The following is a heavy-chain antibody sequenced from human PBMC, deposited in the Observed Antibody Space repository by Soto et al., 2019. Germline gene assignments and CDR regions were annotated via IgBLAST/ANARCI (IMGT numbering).Heavy chain of an antibody. CDR1: GFTFSSYG. CDR2: ISYDGSNK. J-gene: IGHJ4*01. V-gene: IGHV3-30*18. D-gene: IGHD5-12*01. Sequence: QAQLVESWGGVVQPGRSLRLACAASGFTFSSYGMHWVRQAPGMGLERVAVISYDGSNKDYADSVKGRFTISRDNSKNTLYMQMNSVRAEDTAVYYCAKWGVGDYDWLWVDYWGHGTLVTVAS. CDR3: AKWGVGDYDWLWVDY.